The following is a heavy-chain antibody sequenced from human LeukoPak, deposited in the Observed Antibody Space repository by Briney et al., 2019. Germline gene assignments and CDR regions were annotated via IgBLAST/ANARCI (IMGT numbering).Heavy chain of an antibody. CDR3: ARADSDFQWFGELLPYNWFDP. J-gene: IGHJ5*02. CDR1: GGSISSSSYY. D-gene: IGHD3-10*01. V-gene: IGHV4-39*07. Sequence: SETLSLTCTVSGGSISSSSYYWGWIRQPPGKGLEWIGSIYYSGSTYYNPSLKSRVTISVDTSKNQFSLKLSSVTAADTAVYYCARADSDFQWFGELLPYNWFDPWGQGTLVTVSS. CDR2: IYYSGST.